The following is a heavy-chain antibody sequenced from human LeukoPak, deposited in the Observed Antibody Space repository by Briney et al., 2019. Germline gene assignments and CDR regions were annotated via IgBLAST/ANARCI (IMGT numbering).Heavy chain of an antibody. CDR3: AHRRDSSGYQYRYWFAP. J-gene: IGHJ5*02. D-gene: IGHD3-22*01. Sequence: SGPTLVKPTQTLTLTCTFSGFSLTTSGVGVGWIRQPPGKALEWLALLNWDDQKVYSPSLQSRLSITKDTSKNQVVFTMANVDPVDTATYYCAHRRDSSGYQYRYWFAPWGQGTLVTVSS. CDR2: LNWDDQK. CDR1: GFSLTTSGVG. V-gene: IGHV2-5*02.